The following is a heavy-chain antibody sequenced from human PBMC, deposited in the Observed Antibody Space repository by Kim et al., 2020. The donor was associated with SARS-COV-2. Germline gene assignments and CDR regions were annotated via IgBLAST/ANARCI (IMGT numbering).Heavy chain of an antibody. J-gene: IGHJ6*01. CDR1: GGTFSSYT. Sequence: SVKVSCKASGGTFSSYTISWVRQAPGQGLEWMGRIIPILGIANYAQKFQGRVTITADKSTSTAYMELSSLRSEDTAVYYCESLWFGGPNYYYYGMDVWGQGTTVTVSS. D-gene: IGHD3-10*01. CDR3: ESLWFGGPNYYYYGMDV. V-gene: IGHV1-69*02. CDR2: IIPILGIA.